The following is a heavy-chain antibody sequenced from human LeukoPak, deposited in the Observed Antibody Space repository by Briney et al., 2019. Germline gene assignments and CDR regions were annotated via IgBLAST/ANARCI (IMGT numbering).Heavy chain of an antibody. V-gene: IGHV1-46*01. CDR3: AREGGYYDSSGYYPFDY. J-gene: IGHJ4*02. Sequence: ASVKVSCKASVYTFTSYGISWVRQAPGQGLEWMGIINPSGGSTSYAQKFQGRVTMTRDTSTSTVYMELSSLRSEDTAVYYCAREGGYYDSSGYYPFDYWGQGTLVTVSS. CDR2: INPSGGST. CDR1: VYTFTSYG. D-gene: IGHD3-22*01.